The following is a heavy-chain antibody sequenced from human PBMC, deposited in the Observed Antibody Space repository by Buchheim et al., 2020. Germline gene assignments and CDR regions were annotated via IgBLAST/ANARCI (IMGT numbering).Heavy chain of an antibody. V-gene: IGHV4-39*07. CDR1: GGSIGSSSHY. J-gene: IGHJ4*02. CDR3: ARDTYAYAWFFY. Sequence: QLQLQESGPGLVKPSETLSLTCTVFGGSIGSSSHYWGWVRQPPGKGLEWIGSISHSGNTYYNPSLKSRVTISVDTSKTQFSLRMGSVTAADTAVYYCARDTYAYAWFFYWGQGTL. CDR2: ISHSGNT. D-gene: IGHD2-2*01.